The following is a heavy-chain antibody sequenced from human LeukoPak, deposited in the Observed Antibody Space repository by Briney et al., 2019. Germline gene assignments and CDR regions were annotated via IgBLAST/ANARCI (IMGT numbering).Heavy chain of an antibody. CDR3: ARGRKPGIAVAGNAFDI. J-gene: IGHJ3*02. CDR1: GYTFTSYY. Sequence: GASVKVSCKASGYTFTSYYMHWVRQAPGQGLEWMGIINPSGGSTSYAQKFQGRVTMTRDMSTSTVYMELSSLRSEDTAVYYCARGRKPGIAVAGNAFDIWGQGTMVTVSS. CDR2: INPSGGST. V-gene: IGHV1-46*01. D-gene: IGHD6-19*01.